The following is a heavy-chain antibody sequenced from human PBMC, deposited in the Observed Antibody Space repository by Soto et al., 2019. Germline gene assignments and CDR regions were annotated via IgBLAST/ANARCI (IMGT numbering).Heavy chain of an antibody. J-gene: IGHJ6*02. V-gene: IGHV1-69*02. CDR2: IIPILGIA. D-gene: IGHD3-10*01. CDR1: GGTFSSYT. Sequence: QVQLVQSGAEVKKPGSSVKVSCNASGGTFSSYTISWVRQAPGQGLEWMGRIIPILGIANYAQKFQGRVTITADKSTSTAYMELSSLRSEDTAVYYCASPRFYGSGSYGGYYYGMDVWGQGTTVTVSS. CDR3: ASPRFYGSGSYGGYYYGMDV.